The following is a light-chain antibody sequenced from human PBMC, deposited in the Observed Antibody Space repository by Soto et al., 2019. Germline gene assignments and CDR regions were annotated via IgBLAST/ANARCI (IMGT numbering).Light chain of an antibody. V-gene: IGLV2-14*01. Sequence: ALTQPSSVSGSPGHSITISCTGTSTDIGAYNYVSWYQQHPGKAPKLLIYEVTNRPSGVSNRFSGSKSGNTASLTISGLQAEDEANYYCNSYTTLSNRVFGTGTKVT. J-gene: IGLJ1*01. CDR3: NSYTTLSNRV. CDR1: STDIGAYNY. CDR2: EVT.